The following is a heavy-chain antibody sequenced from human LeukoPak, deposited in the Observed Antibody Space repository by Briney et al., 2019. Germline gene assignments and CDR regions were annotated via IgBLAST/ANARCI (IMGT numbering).Heavy chain of an antibody. Sequence: GGSLRLSCAASGFTFSSYAMSRVRQAPGKGLEWVSAISGSGGSTYYADSVKGRFTISRDNSKNTLYLQMNSLRAEDTAVYYCAKASGSRFTYYYDSSGYYVDYWGQGTLVTVSS. V-gene: IGHV3-23*01. D-gene: IGHD3-22*01. CDR3: AKASGSRFTYYYDSSGYYVDY. CDR2: ISGSGGST. J-gene: IGHJ4*02. CDR1: GFTFSSYA.